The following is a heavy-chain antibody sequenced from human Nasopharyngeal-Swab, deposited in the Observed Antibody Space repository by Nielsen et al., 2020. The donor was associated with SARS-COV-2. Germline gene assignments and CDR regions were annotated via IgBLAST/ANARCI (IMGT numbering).Heavy chain of an antibody. CDR2: IYPGDSDN. D-gene: IGHD5/OR15-5a*01. V-gene: IGHV5-51*01. Sequence: GQSLQISCKGSGYSFTSYWISWVRQMPGKGLEWMGIIYPGDSDNRYSPSFQGQVTISADKSISTAYLQWSSLKASDIAMYYCARIPSTLPDYWGRGTLVTVSS. J-gene: IGHJ4*02. CDR1: GYSFTSYW. CDR3: ARIPSTLPDY.